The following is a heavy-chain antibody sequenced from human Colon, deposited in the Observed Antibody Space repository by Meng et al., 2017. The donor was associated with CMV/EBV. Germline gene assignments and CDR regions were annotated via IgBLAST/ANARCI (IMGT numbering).Heavy chain of an antibody. CDR3: ARYATYSGSYQNWFDP. V-gene: IGHV1-18*04. Sequence: ASVKVSCKSPRYNFTDSYIHWVRQAPGQGLEWMGWISAYNGNTNYAQKLQGRVTMTTDTSTSTAYMELRSLRSDDTAVYYCARYATYSGSYQNWFDPWGQGTLVTVSS. D-gene: IGHD1-26*01. J-gene: IGHJ5*02. CDR1: RYNFTDSY. CDR2: ISAYNGNT.